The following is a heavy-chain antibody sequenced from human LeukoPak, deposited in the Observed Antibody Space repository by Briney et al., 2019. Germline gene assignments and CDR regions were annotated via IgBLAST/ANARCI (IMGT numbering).Heavy chain of an antibody. CDR3: ARVGSSWPADY. V-gene: IGHV1-18*01. Sequence: GASVKVSCKASGYTFTSYGISWVRQAPGQGLEWMGWISAYNGNTNYAQKFQGRVTMTRDTSISTAYMELSRLRSDDTAVYYCARVGSSWPADYWGQGTLVTVSS. CDR1: GYTFTSYG. J-gene: IGHJ4*02. D-gene: IGHD6-13*01. CDR2: ISAYNGNT.